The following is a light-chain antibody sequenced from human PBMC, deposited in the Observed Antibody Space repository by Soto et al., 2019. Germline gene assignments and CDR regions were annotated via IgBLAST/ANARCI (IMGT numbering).Light chain of an antibody. V-gene: IGKV1-9*01. CDR1: QGISTY. CDR3: QQLNSYPLT. CDR2: TAS. J-gene: IGKJ4*01. Sequence: DIQLTQSPSFLSASVGDRVTITCRTTQGISTYLAWYQQNPGKAPKLLIYTASTLQSGVPSRFSGSGSGTEFTLTISSLRPEDFATYYCQQLNSYPLTFGGGTKVEIK.